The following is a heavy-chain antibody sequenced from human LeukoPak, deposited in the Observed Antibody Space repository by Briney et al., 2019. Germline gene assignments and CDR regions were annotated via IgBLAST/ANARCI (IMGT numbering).Heavy chain of an antibody. J-gene: IGHJ3*02. V-gene: IGHV3-23*01. CDR3: AKDPRKYYYESSGYFLALDAFDI. CDR2: ISGSGGST. Sequence: GGSLRFSCAASGFTFSSYAMSWVRRAPGKGLEWVSAISGSGGSTYYADSVKGRFTISRDNSKNTLYLQMNSLRAEDTAVYYCAKDPRKYYYESSGYFLALDAFDIGGQGTMVTVSA. CDR1: GFTFSSYA. D-gene: IGHD3-22*01.